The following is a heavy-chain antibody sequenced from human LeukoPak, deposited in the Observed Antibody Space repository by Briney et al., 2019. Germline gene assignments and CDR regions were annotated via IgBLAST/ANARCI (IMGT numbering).Heavy chain of an antibody. Sequence: SETLSLTCTVSGGSISSGGYYWNWIRQPPGKGLEWIGSIYYSGSTYYNPSLKSRVTISVDTSKNQFSLELCSVTAADTAVYYCARDSLYGDYPYWYFDLWGRGTLVTVSS. D-gene: IGHD4-17*01. J-gene: IGHJ2*01. CDR2: IYYSGST. CDR1: GGSISSGGYY. CDR3: ARDSLYGDYPYWYFDL. V-gene: IGHV4-39*07.